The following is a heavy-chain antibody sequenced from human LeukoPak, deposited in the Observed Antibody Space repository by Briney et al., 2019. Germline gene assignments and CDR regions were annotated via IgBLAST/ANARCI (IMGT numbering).Heavy chain of an antibody. Sequence: PGGSLRLSCAASGFTFSSYAMSWVRQGPGEGLEWVSAISGSGGSTYYADSVKGRFTISRDNSKNTLYLQMNSLRAEDTAVYYCAKRRVHYYDSSGYYFDYWGQGTLVTVSS. CDR3: AKRRVHYYDSSGYYFDY. CDR1: GFTFSSYA. CDR2: ISGSGGST. J-gene: IGHJ4*02. V-gene: IGHV3-23*01. D-gene: IGHD3-22*01.